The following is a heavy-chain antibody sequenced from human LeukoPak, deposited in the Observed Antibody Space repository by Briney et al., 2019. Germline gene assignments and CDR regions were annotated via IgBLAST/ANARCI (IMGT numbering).Heavy chain of an antibody. Sequence: GGSLRLSCAASGFTVSSFYMNWVRQAPGKGLEWVSAISGSGGSTYYADSVKGRFTISRDNSKNTLYLQMNSLRAEDTAVYYCAKDVRQQLVQNYFDYWGQGTLVTVSS. D-gene: IGHD6-13*01. CDR1: GFTVSSFY. CDR3: AKDVRQQLVQNYFDY. J-gene: IGHJ4*02. CDR2: ISGSGGST. V-gene: IGHV3-23*01.